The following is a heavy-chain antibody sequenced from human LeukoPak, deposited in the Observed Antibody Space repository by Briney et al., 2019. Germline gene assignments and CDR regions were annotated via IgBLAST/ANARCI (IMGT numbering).Heavy chain of an antibody. Sequence: ASVKVSCKASGYTFTGYYMHWVRQAPGQGLEWMGWINPNSGGTNYAQKFQGRVTMTEDTSTDTAYMELSSLRSEDTAVYYCATDSGIAVEYYYYGMDVWGQGTTVTVSS. CDR3: ATDSGIAVEYYYYGMDV. CDR2: INPNSGGT. J-gene: IGHJ6*02. CDR1: GYTFTGYY. V-gene: IGHV1-2*02. D-gene: IGHD6-19*01.